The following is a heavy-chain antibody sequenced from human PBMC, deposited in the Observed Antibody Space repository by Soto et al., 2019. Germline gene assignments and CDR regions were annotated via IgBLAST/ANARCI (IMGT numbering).Heavy chain of an antibody. CDR3: AREGDYGDYEVDAFDI. Sequence: ASVKVSCKASGYTFTSYDINWARQATGQGLEWMGWMNPNSGNKGYAQKFQGRVTMTRNTSISTAYMELSSLRSEDTAVYYCAREGDYGDYEVDAFDIWGQGTMVTVSS. J-gene: IGHJ3*02. CDR2: MNPNSGNK. D-gene: IGHD4-17*01. CDR1: GYTFTSYD. V-gene: IGHV1-8*01.